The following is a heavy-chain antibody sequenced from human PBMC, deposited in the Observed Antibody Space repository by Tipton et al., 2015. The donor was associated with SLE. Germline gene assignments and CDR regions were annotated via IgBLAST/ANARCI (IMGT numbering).Heavy chain of an antibody. CDR2: IYYSGST. V-gene: IGHV4-39*07. D-gene: IGHD2-2*01. CDR1: GGSISSSSYY. Sequence: LSLTCTVSGGSISSSSYYWGWIRQPPGKGLEWIGSIYYSGSTYYNPSLKSRVTISVDTSKNQFSLKLSSVTAADTAVYYCARDWCSSTSCYGYYYMDVWGKGTTVTVSS. J-gene: IGHJ6*03. CDR3: ARDWCSSTSCYGYYYMDV.